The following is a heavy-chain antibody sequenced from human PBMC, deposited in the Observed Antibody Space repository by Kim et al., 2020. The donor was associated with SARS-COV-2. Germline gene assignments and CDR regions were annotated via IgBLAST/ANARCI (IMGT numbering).Heavy chain of an antibody. CDR3: ARDHYYGSGSYLDAFDI. J-gene: IGHJ3*02. V-gene: IGHV3-11*04. Sequence: VKSRFTISRDNAKNSLYLQMNSLRAEDTAVYYCARDHYYGSGSYLDAFDIWGQGTMVTVSS. D-gene: IGHD3-10*01.